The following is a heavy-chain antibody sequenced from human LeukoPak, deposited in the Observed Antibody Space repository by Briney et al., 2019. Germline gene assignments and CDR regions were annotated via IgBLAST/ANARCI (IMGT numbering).Heavy chain of an antibody. CDR3: ARDNDYGGNPGSDY. CDR2: IWYDGSNK. Sequence: SGTSLRLSCVASGFSFTTHGMHWVRQAPGKGLEWVAVIWYDGSNKYYADSVKGRFTISRDNSKNTLYLQMNSLRAEDTAVYYCARDNDYGGNPGSDYWGQGTLVTVSS. J-gene: IGHJ4*02. D-gene: IGHD4-23*01. CDR1: GFSFTTHG. V-gene: IGHV3-33*01.